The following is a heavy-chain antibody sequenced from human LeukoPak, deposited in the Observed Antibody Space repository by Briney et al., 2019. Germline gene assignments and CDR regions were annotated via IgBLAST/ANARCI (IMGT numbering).Heavy chain of an antibody. V-gene: IGHV4-4*07. CDR3: ARTSATGATYFDY. D-gene: IGHD1-26*01. CDR1: GGSLSIYY. J-gene: IGHJ4*02. Sequence: PSETLSLTCSISGGSLSIYYWSCIRQPAGKGLEWIGRIYPNGATHYNPSLKSRVTISSDSSKSQYSPNLHSVTAADTAVYFCARTSATGATYFDYWGQGTLVTVSS. CDR2: IYPNGAT.